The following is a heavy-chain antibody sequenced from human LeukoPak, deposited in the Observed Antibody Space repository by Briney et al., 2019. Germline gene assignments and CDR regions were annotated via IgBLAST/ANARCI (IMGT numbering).Heavy chain of an antibody. V-gene: IGHV1-8*01. D-gene: IGHD3-22*01. J-gene: IGHJ4*02. CDR2: MNPNSGNT. Sequence: ASVKVSCMASGYTFTSYDINWVRQATGQGLEWMGWMNPNSGNTGYAQKFQGRVTMTRNTSISTAYMELSSLRSEDSAVYYCARATFSYDSSGYFIDYWGQGTLVTVSS. CDR1: GYTFTSYD. CDR3: ARATFSYDSSGYFIDY.